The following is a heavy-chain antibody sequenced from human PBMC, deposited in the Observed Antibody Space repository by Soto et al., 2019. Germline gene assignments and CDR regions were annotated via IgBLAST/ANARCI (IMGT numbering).Heavy chain of an antibody. CDR3: AHLGINGTVGWFEP. J-gene: IGHJ5*01. Sequence: QITLKESGPTLVRPTQTLTLTCTLSGFSLSTNGVGVGWIRQAPGRALEWLALIYWNEDTHYSPSLKSRLTFTRDTSKSQVVLRMTNMDPVDTATYYCAHLGINGTVGWFEPWGQGTRVTVTP. D-gene: IGHD1-7*01. CDR2: IYWNEDT. V-gene: IGHV2-5*01. CDR1: GFSLSTNGVG.